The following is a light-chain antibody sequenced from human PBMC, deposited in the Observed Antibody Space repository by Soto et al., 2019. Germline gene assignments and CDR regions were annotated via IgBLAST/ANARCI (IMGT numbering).Light chain of an antibody. CDR1: SSNIGAGYD. V-gene: IGLV1-40*01. Sequence: QAVVTQPPSVSGAPGQRVTISCTGSSSNIGAGYDVHWYQQLPGTAPKLLIYGNSNRPSGVPDRFSGSKSGTSASLAITGLQAENEADYSCQSYDSSLRGSVFGGGTKLTVL. CDR3: QSYDSSLRGSV. CDR2: GNS. J-gene: IGLJ3*02.